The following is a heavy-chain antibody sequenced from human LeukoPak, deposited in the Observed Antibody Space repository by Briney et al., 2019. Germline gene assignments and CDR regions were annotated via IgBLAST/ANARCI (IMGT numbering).Heavy chain of an antibody. D-gene: IGHD6-19*01. V-gene: IGHV4-4*02. CDR3: AGEGCPYRPLDY. J-gene: IGHJ4*02. CDR2: VHLSGRT. CDR1: GGSISSTNW. Sequence: SETLSLTCGVSGGSISSTNWWTWVPQPPGEGLEWIGEVHLSGRTNYNPSLESRVTMSVDMSENHISLKLTSVTASDTAGDYCAGEGCPYRPLDYSGQGTLVTVSS.